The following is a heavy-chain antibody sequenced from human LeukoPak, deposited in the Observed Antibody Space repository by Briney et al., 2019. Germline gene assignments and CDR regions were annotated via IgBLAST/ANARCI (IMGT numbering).Heavy chain of an antibody. D-gene: IGHD6-19*01. CDR2: ISWNSGSI. V-gene: IGHV3-9*01. J-gene: IGHJ4*02. CDR1: GFTFDDYA. Sequence: PGRSLRLSCAASGFTFDDYAMHWVRQAPGKGLEWVSGISWNSGSIGYADSAKGRFTISRDNAKNSLYLQMNSLRAEDTALYYCAKDGASSGWYHFDYWGQGTLVTVSS. CDR3: AKDGASSGWYHFDY.